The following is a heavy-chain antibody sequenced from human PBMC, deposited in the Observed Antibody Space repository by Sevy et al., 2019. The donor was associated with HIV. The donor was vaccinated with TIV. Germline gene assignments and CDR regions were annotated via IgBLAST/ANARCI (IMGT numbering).Heavy chain of an antibody. Sequence: GGSLRLSCAASGFTFSSYWMSWVRQAPGKGLEWVANIKQDGSEKYYVDSVKGRFTISRDNAKNSLYLQMNSLRAEDTAVYYCARSLTNRFGVVIMFDYWGQGTLVTVSS. CDR3: ARSLTNRFGVVIMFDY. V-gene: IGHV3-7*01. J-gene: IGHJ4*02. D-gene: IGHD3-3*01. CDR1: GFTFSSYW. CDR2: IKQDGSEK.